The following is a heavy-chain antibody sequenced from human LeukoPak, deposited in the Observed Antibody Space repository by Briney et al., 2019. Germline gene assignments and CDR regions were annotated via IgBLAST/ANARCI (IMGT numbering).Heavy chain of an antibody. CDR1: GFTFSSYW. CDR3: ARHPVGYYDSSGYYFSHYYYYYMDV. D-gene: IGHD3-22*01. Sequence: PGGSLRLSCAASGFTFSSYWMSWVRQAPGKGLEWVANIKQDGSEKYYVDSVKGRFTISRDNAKNSLYLQMNSLRAEDTAVYYCARHPVGYYDSSGYYFSHYYYYYMDVWGKGTTVTISS. V-gene: IGHV3-7*01. CDR2: IKQDGSEK. J-gene: IGHJ6*03.